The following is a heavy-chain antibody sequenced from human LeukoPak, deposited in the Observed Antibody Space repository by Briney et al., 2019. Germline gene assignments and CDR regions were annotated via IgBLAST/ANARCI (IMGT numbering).Heavy chain of an antibody. V-gene: IGHV3-49*04. CDR3: TRRQKYQLLYNSLPDY. J-gene: IGHJ4*02. Sequence: PGGSLRLSCAASGFTFSNAWMSWVRQAPGKGLEGVGFIRSKAYGGTTEYAASVKGRFTISRDDSKSIAYLQMNSLKTEDTAVYYCTRRQKYQLLYNSLPDYWGQGTLVTVSS. D-gene: IGHD2-2*02. CDR1: GFTFSNAW. CDR2: IRSKAYGGTT.